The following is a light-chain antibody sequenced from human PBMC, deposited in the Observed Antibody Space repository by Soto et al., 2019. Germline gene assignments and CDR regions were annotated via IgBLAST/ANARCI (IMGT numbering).Light chain of an antibody. CDR1: QSIYVY. V-gene: IGKV1-39*01. CDR2: AAS. Sequence: DIQMTQSPSSLSASIGDRVTITCRASQSIYVYLNWYQQKPGKAPKLLINAASSLQSGVPSRFSGSGSGTEFTLTISSLQPEDFATYYCQQTSNTIPWAFGQGTKVEIK. J-gene: IGKJ1*01. CDR3: QQTSNTIPWA.